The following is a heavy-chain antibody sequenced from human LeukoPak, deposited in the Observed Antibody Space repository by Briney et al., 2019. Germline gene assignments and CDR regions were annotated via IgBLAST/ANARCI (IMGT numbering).Heavy chain of an antibody. J-gene: IGHJ6*02. CDR2: MSCDGNNI. CDR3: AKDLSYSSGWLNFYYYGMDV. CDR1: GFTFDSYG. Sequence: GGSLRLSCAASGFTFDSYGMHWVRQAPGKGLEWVSVMSCDGNNIDYADSVKGRFTISRDNSKNTLYLQMNSLRAEDTAVYYCAKDLSYSSGWLNFYYYGMDVWGQGTTVTVSS. V-gene: IGHV3-30*18. D-gene: IGHD6-19*01.